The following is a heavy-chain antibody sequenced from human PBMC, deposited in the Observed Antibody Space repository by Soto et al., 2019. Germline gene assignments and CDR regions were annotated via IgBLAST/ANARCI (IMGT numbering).Heavy chain of an antibody. CDR3: VRDLGLHNGYYYGMDV. J-gene: IGHJ6*02. Sequence: GASVKVSCKTSVYTFTSYGVGLVRQAPGQGQGWVGWISPFTASTNYAQNRQGRVTMTTDTSTRTDYMELRSLRSDDTAIYYCVRDLGLHNGYYYGMDVWGQGTTVTVSS. CDR1: VYTFTSYG. D-gene: IGHD5-12*01. CDR2: ISPFTAST. V-gene: IGHV1-18*01.